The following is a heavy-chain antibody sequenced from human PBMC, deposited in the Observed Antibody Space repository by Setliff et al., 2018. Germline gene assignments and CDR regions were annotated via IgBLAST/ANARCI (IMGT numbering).Heavy chain of an antibody. V-gene: IGHV3-33*08. CDR1: GFTFSTYR. D-gene: IGHD6-19*01. CDR2: IWDDGGNK. J-gene: IGHJ4*02. Sequence: PGGSLRLSCAASGFTFSTYRMHWVRQALGKGLEWVAVIWDDGGNKYHADSVKGRFTISRDNSKNTLYLQMNSLSAEDTAVYYCARTCSGSTCHAGLDYWGQGIPVTVSS. CDR3: ARTCSGSTCHAGLDY.